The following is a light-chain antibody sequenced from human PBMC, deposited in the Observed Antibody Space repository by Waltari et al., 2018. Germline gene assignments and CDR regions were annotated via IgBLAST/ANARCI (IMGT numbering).Light chain of an antibody. CDR1: GSDVGDYNY. CDR3: CSYAGTWV. Sequence: QSALTQPRSVSGSPGQSVTISCTGTGSDVGDYNYVSWYQPHPGNAPKLVIYDVTQRPSGVPDRFSGSRSGNSASLTISGLQAEDEADYYCCSYAGTWVFGGGTKLTVL. V-gene: IGLV2-11*01. CDR2: DVT. J-gene: IGLJ3*02.